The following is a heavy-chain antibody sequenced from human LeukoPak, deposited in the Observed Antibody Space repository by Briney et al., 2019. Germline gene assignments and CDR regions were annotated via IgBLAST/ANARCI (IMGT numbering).Heavy chain of an antibody. CDR1: GYRFTSYG. Sequence: ASVKVSCKTSGYRFTSYGISWVRQAPGQGLEWMGLINAHNGNTNYAHKLQGRVTMTTEASTSTASMELGSLRSDDSAVYYCARDDIAPNAFDMWGQGTMVTVSS. D-gene: IGHD2-15*01. V-gene: IGHV1-18*04. J-gene: IGHJ3*02. CDR3: ARDDIAPNAFDM. CDR2: INAHNGNT.